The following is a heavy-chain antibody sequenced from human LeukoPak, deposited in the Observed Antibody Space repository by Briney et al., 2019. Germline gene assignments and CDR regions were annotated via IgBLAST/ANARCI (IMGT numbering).Heavy chain of an antibody. J-gene: IGHJ4*02. CDR1: GGSISSSSYY. D-gene: IGHD6-13*01. CDR2: IYYSGST. Sequence: SETLSLTCTVSGGSISSSSYYWGWIRQPPGKGLEWIGSIYYSGSTYYNPSLKSRVTISVDTSKNQFSLKLSSVTAADTAVYYCARRIAAAGSTIGYWGQGTLVTVSS. V-gene: IGHV4-39*07. CDR3: ARRIAAAGSTIGY.